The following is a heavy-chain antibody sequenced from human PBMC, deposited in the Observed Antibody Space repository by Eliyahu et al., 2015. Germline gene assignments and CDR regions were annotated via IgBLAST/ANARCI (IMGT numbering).Heavy chain of an antibody. J-gene: IGHJ5*02. V-gene: IGHV4-34*01. CDR3: ARGRSPSLAHRHLAWFDP. D-gene: IGHD2-2*01. CDR1: GGSFSGYY. CDR2: INHSGST. Sequence: QVQLQQWGAGLLKPSETLSLTCAVYGGSFSGYYWSWIRQPPGKGLEWIGEINHSGSTNYNPSLKSRVTISVDTSKNQFSLKLSSVTAADTAVYYCARGRSPSLAHRHLAWFDPWGQGTLVTVSS.